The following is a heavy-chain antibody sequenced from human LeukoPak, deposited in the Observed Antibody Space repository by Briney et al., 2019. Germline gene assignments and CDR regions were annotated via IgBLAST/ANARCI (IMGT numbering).Heavy chain of an antibody. V-gene: IGHV3-66*01. CDR2: IYSGGST. CDR3: AKGDDYGDYARRPEY. CDR1: GFTVSSNY. Sequence: GGSLRLSCAASGFTVSSNYMSWVRQAPGKGLEWVSVIYSGGSTYYADSVKGRFTISRDNSKNTLYLQMNSLRAEDTAVYYCAKGDDYGDYARRPEYWGQGTLVTVSS. D-gene: IGHD4-17*01. J-gene: IGHJ4*02.